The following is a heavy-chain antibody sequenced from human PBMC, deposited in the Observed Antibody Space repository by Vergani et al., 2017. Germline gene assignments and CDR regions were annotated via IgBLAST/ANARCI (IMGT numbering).Heavy chain of an antibody. CDR3: AKHFRGWGIDY. D-gene: IGHD3-16*01. V-gene: IGHV3-30*02. CDR1: GFTLSNYD. Sequence: QVQLVESGGGVVQRGGSLRLSCATSGFTLSNYDMQWIRQGPRKGLEFVAFIQFDGSNQYYADSVKGRFTLSREFSKNTLYLQMNSLRTDDTATYYCAKHFRGWGIDYWGQGTQVIVSS. J-gene: IGHJ4*02. CDR2: IQFDGSNQ.